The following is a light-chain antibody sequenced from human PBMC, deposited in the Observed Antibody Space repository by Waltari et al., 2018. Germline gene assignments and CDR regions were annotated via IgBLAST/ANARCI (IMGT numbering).Light chain of an antibody. CDR3: QQYDNLPYT. J-gene: IGKJ2*01. CDR2: GAS. V-gene: IGKV1-33*01. CDR1: QDISNY. Sequence: DIQMTQSPSSLSASVRDRVTITCQARQDISNYLNWYQQKPGKAPKLLIYGASTLETGVPSRFSGSGSGTDFTFTISSLQPEDIATYYCQQYDNLPYTFGQGTKLEIK.